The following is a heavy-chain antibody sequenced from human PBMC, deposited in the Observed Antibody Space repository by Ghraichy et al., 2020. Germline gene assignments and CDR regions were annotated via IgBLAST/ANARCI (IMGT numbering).Heavy chain of an antibody. D-gene: IGHD1/OR15-1a*01. CDR2: ISNTRST. Sequence: ESLNISCTVSGGSISGYYWSWIRQPPGKGLEWIGFISNTRSTDYSPSLKSRATITVQTSTNQFSLRFASVTSADTAVYYCAGFDGGNNLSAEYFHHWGQGILVSVSS. CDR3: AGFDGGNNLSAEYFHH. CDR1: GGSISGYY. V-gene: IGHV4-59*01. J-gene: IGHJ1*01.